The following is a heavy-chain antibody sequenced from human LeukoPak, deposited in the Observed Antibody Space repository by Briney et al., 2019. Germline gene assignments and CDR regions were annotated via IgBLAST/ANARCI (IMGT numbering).Heavy chain of an antibody. CDR1: GGTFSSYA. D-gene: IGHD3-22*01. CDR3: ARDQDSGYYYDSSGAFDY. Sequence: SVKVSCKASGGTFSSYAISWVRQAPGQGLEWMGRIIPILGIANYAQKFQGRVTITADKSTSTAYMELSSLRSEDTAVYYCARDQDSGYYYDSSGAFDYWGQGTLVTVSS. CDR2: IIPILGIA. J-gene: IGHJ4*02. V-gene: IGHV1-69*04.